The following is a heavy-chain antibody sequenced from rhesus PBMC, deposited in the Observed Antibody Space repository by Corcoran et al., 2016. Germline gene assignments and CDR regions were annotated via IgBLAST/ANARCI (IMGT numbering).Heavy chain of an antibody. D-gene: IGHD7-45*01. CDR2: ITNGGDRT. CDR1: GFPFRDYY. CDR3: TRANWGSDY. V-gene: IGHV3-178*01. J-gene: IGHJ4*01. Sequence: EVQLVESGGGLAMPGGSLRLSCAASGFPFRDYYMGRVRQAPGKGLEWVSRITNGGDRTWYADSVKDRFTISRENAKNTLYLQMNSLRPGDTAVYYCTRANWGSDYWGQGVLVTVSS.